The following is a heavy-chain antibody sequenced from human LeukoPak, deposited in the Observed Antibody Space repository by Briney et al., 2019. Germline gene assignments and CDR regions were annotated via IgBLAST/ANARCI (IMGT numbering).Heavy chain of an antibody. CDR2: INPNSGGT. Sequence: ASVKVSCKASGYTFTGYYMHWVRQAPGQGLEWMGWINPNSGGTNYAQKFQGRVTMTRDTSISTAYMELSRLRSDDTAVYYCARDGYSYGYLADYWGQGTLVTVSS. D-gene: IGHD5-18*01. V-gene: IGHV1-2*02. CDR3: ARDGYSYGYLADY. J-gene: IGHJ4*02. CDR1: GYTFTGYY.